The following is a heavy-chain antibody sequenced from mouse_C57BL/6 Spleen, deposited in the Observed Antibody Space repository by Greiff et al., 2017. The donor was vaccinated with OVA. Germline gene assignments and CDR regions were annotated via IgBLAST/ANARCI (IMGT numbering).Heavy chain of an antibody. V-gene: IGHV1-26*01. J-gene: IGHJ4*01. CDR2: INPNNGGT. CDR3: ARQRYYGSSGYAMDY. Sequence: EVQLQQSGPELVKPGASVKISCKASGYTFTDYYMNWVKQSHGKSLEWIGDINPNNGGTSYNQKFKGKATLTVDKSSSTAYMELRSLTSEDSAVYYCARQRYYGSSGYAMDYWGQGTSVTVSS. CDR1: GYTFTDYY. D-gene: IGHD1-1*01.